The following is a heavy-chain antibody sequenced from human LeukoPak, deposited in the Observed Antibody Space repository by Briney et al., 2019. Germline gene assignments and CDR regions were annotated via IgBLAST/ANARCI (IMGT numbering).Heavy chain of an antibody. D-gene: IGHD3-10*01. CDR1: GGSISSSGYY. CDR3: ARRGVGELLDY. V-gene: IGHV4-39*07. CDR2: IYYVGST. Sequence: SETLSLTCTVSGGSISSSGYYWGWIRQPPGKGLEWIGNIYYVGSTYYNPSLKSRVTISVDTSKNEFSLKLSSVTAADTAVYYCARRGVGELLDYWGQGTLVTVSS. J-gene: IGHJ4*02.